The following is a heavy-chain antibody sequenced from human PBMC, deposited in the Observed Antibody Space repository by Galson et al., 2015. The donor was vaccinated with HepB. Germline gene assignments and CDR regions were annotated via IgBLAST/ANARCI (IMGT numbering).Heavy chain of an antibody. D-gene: IGHD3-22*01. CDR3: ARDRFSYYYDSSGFDY. V-gene: IGHV1-2*06. CDR2: INPNSGGT. CDR1: GYTFTGYY. Sequence: SVKVSCKASGYTFTGYYMHWVRQAPGQGLEWMGRINPNSGGTNYAQKFQGRVTMTRDTSISTAYMELSRLRSDDTAVYYCARDRFSYYYDSSGFDYWGQGTLVTVSS. J-gene: IGHJ4*02.